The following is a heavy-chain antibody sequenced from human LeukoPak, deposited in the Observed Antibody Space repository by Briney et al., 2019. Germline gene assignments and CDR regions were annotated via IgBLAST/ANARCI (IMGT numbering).Heavy chain of an antibody. CDR3: ARAANYYDSSGYSPRDY. Sequence: PSETLSLTCAVYGGSFSGYYWSWIRQPPGKGLEWIGEINHSGSTNYNPSLKSRVTISVDTSKNQFSLKLSSVTAADTAVYYCARAANYYDSSGYSPRDYWGQGTLVTVSS. J-gene: IGHJ4*02. CDR1: GGSFSGYY. V-gene: IGHV4-34*01. D-gene: IGHD3-22*01. CDR2: INHSGST.